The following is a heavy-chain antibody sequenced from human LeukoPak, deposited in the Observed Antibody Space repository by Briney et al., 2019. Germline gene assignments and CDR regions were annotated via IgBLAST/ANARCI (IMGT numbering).Heavy chain of an antibody. CDR1: GGSITNYY. J-gene: IGHJ6*02. Sequence: SETLSLTCTVSGGSITNYYWTWIRQPPGKGLEWIGYVYYSGSTSYNPSLKSRVTLSVDTSKNQFSLKLSSVTAADTAVYYCARDTSISMVRGVILAGMDVWGQGTTVTVSS. V-gene: IGHV4-59*01. CDR3: ARDTSISMVRGVILAGMDV. CDR2: VYYSGST. D-gene: IGHD3-10*01.